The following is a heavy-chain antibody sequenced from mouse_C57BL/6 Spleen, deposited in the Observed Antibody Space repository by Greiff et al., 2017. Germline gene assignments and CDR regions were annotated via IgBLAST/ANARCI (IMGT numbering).Heavy chain of an antibody. CDR2: LSYSGST. D-gene: IGHD2-2*01. Sequence: EVQLQESGPGMVKPSQSLSLTCTVTGYSITSGYDWHWTRHFPGNKLEWMGYLSYSGSTNYNPSLKSRISITHDTSKNHFFLKLNSVTTEDTATYYCAREALWLRRGYFDVWGTGTTVTVSS. CDR3: AREALWLRRGYFDV. CDR1: GYSITSGYD. J-gene: IGHJ1*03. V-gene: IGHV3-1*01.